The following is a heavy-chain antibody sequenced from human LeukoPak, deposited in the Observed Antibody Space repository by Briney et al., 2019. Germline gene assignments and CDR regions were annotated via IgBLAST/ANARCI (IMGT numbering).Heavy chain of an antibody. Sequence: SETLSLTCTVSGGSISSYYWSWIRQPPGKGLEWIGYIYYSGSTNYNPSLKSRVTISVDTSKNQFSLKLSSVTAADTAVYYCARGNDHFDYWGQGTLVTVSS. CDR3: ARGNDHFDY. V-gene: IGHV4-59*01. CDR1: GGSISSYY. CDR2: IYYSGST. J-gene: IGHJ4*02.